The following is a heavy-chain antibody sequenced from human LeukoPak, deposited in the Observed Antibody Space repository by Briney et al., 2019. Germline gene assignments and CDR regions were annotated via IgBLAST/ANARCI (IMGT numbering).Heavy chain of an antibody. D-gene: IGHD1-26*01. V-gene: IGHV4-30-2*01. CDR3: ARHDPIVGTPDAFDI. CDR1: GGSISSGGYS. J-gene: IGHJ3*02. Sequence: SETLSLTCAVSGGSISSGGYSWSWIRQPPGKGLEWIGYIYHSGSTYYNPSLKSRVTISVDRSKNQFSLKLSSVTAADTAVYYCARHDPIVGTPDAFDIWGQGTMVTVSS. CDR2: IYHSGST.